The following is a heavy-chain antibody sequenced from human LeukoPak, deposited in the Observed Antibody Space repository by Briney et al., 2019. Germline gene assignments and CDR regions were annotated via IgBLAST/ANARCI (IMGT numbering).Heavy chain of an antibody. CDR3: ATKGRNYDIWSGSSNFDY. J-gene: IGHJ4*02. Sequence: GGSLRLSCAASGFTFNSYAMSWVRQAPGKGLEWVSSISGSTGNTYYADSVKGRLIISRANSKSTLYLQMNSLSAEDTAVYYCATKGRNYDIWSGSSNFDYWGQGILVTVSS. CDR2: ISGSTGNT. D-gene: IGHD3-3*01. CDR1: GFTFNSYA. V-gene: IGHV3-23*01.